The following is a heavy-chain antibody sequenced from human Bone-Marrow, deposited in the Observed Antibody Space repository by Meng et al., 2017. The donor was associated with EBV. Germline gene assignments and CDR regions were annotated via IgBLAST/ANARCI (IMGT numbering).Heavy chain of an antibody. J-gene: IGHJ4*02. CDR1: GYIFINFG. CDR2: ISAYNGDT. Sequence: VQRVHAGAEVKQPGASVKASCKVSGYIFINFGIAWVRQAPGQGLEWMGWISAYNGDTNYAHKFQGRVSMTTDTSTNTAYMDLRRLTSDDTAVYYCARDRPPITMLRGPTPFDYWGQGTLVTVLL. D-gene: IGHD3-10*01. CDR3: ARDRPPITMLRGPTPFDY. V-gene: IGHV1-18*01.